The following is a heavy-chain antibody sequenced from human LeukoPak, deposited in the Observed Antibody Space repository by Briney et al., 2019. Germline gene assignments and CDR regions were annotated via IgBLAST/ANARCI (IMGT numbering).Heavy chain of an antibody. CDR1: GFTLRSYS. CDR2: ISGCGVST. D-gene: IGHD2-15*01. Sequence: GGSVRLSCAASGFTLRSYSMNWVRQAPGKGLEWVSLISGCGVSTYYADSVKGRLTISRDNYKNSLYLQMNSLRSEDTALYYCAIPHGYADLNSWGQGTLVTVSS. J-gene: IGHJ4*02. CDR3: AIPHGYADLNS. V-gene: IGHV3-43*02.